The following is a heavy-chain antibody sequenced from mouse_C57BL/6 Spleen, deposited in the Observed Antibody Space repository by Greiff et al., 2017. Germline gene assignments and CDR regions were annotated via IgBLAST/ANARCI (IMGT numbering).Heavy chain of an antibody. Sequence: EVQLKQSGPELVKPGASVKISCKASGYSFTDYNMNWVKQSTGKSLEWIGVINPNYGTTSYNQKFKGKATLTVDQSSSTAYMQLNSLTSEDSAVYYCASNTTVVWYFGVWGTGPTVTVSS. D-gene: IGHD1-1*01. J-gene: IGHJ1*03. CDR3: ASNTTVVWYFGV. CDR1: GYSFTDYN. CDR2: INPNYGTT. V-gene: IGHV1-39*01.